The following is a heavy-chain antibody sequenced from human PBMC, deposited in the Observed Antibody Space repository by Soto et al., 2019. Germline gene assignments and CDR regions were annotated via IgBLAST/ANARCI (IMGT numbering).Heavy chain of an antibody. CDR2: IYYSGST. V-gene: IGHV4-39*01. D-gene: IGHD6-13*01. CDR3: ARSMTTLVTLAY. J-gene: IGHJ4*02. Sequence: SETLSLTCTVSGGSISSSSYYWGWIRQPPGKGLEWIGSIYYSGSTYYNPSLKSRVTISVDTSKNQFSLKLSSVTAADTAVYYCARSMTTLVTLAYWGQGTLVTVSS. CDR1: GGSISSSSYY.